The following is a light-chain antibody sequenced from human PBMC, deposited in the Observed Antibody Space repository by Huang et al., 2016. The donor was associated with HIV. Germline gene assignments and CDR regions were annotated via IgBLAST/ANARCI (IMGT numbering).Light chain of an antibody. CDR1: QSVSSTY. V-gene: IGKV3-20*01. J-gene: IGKJ4*01. CDR3: QQYGSSLPLT. CDR2: GAS. Sequence: EIVLTQSPGTLSLSPGERVTLSCRASQSVSSTYLAWYQQKPGQAPRLLIYGASSRATAIPDRFSGSGSGTDFTLTISRLEPEDFAVYYCQQYGSSLPLTFGGGTKVEIK.